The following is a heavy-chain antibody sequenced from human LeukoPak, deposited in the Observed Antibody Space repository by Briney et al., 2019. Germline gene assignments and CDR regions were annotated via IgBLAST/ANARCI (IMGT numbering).Heavy chain of an antibody. V-gene: IGHV3-7*01. CDR3: ARGFDP. Sequence: GGSLRLSCAASGFTFSAHWMSWVRQAPGKGLEWVANIKEDGSEKFYVDSVKGRFTISRDNAKNSLSLQMNSLRAEDTAVYYCARGFDPWGQGTLVTVSS. CDR1: GFTFSAHW. J-gene: IGHJ5*02. CDR2: IKEDGSEK.